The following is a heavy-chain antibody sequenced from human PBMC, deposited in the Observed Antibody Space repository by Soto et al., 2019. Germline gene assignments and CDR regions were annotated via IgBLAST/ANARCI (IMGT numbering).Heavy chain of an antibody. D-gene: IGHD6-19*01. CDR3: ARDGAYSRGWYFSSSSDKWFDS. CDR1: GYTFTSYG. CDR2: ISAYNGNT. Sequence: ASVKVSCKASGYTFTSYGISWVRQAPGQGLEWMGWISAYNGNTNYAQKLQGRVTMTTDTSTSTAYMELRRLTSDDTAVYYCARDGAYSRGWYFSSSSDKWFDSWGQGTLVTV. V-gene: IGHV1-18*01. J-gene: IGHJ5*01.